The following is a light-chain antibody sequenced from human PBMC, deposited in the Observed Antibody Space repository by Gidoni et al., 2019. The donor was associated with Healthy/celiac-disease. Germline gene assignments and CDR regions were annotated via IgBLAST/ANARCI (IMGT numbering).Light chain of an antibody. CDR3: QQSYSTPIT. V-gene: IGKV1-39*01. J-gene: IGKJ3*01. CDR2: AES. Sequence: DIQMTQSTSSLSASVGDRVTITARASQSISSYLNWYQQKPGIAPKLLIYAESSLHSGVPSRFSGSGSGTDFTLTISSLQPEDFATYYCQQSYSTPITFGPGTKVDIK. CDR1: QSISSY.